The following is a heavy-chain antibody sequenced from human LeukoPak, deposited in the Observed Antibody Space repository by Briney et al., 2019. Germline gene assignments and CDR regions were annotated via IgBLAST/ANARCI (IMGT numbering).Heavy chain of an antibody. V-gene: IGHV3-21*01. J-gene: IGHJ4*02. CDR1: GFTFSSYS. CDR2: ISSSSSYI. CDR3: ARDLRRITIFGVVTLFDY. Sequence: PGGSLRLSCAASGFTFSSYSMNWVRQAPGKGLEWVSSISSSSSYIYYADSVKGRFTISRDNAKNSLYLQMNSPRAEDTAVYYCARDLRRITIFGVVTLFDYWGQGTLVTVSS. D-gene: IGHD3-3*01.